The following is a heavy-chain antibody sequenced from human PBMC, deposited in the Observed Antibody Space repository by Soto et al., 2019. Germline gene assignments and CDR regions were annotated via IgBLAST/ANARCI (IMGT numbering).Heavy chain of an antibody. J-gene: IGHJ6*02. CDR2: IIPIFGTA. V-gene: IGHV1-69*13. Sequence: SVKVSCKASGGTFSSYAISWVRQAPGQGLEWMGGIIPIFGTANYAQKFQGRVTITADESTSTAYMELSSLRSEDTAVYYCARGYYDILTGYSPPLYYYYGMDVWGQGTTVTVSS. CDR3: ARGYYDILTGYSPPLYYYYGMDV. D-gene: IGHD3-9*01. CDR1: GGTFSSYA.